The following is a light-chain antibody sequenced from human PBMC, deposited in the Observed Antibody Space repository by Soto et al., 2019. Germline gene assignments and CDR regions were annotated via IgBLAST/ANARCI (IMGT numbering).Light chain of an antibody. CDR2: DAS. Sequence: EIVMTQSPATLSRSPGERATLYCRASQTIDNTLAWYQRKPGQAPRLLIYDASTRATGVPARFSGSGSGTDFTLTISSLQSEDFAVYYCQHYNYWPYTFGQGTKVDIK. J-gene: IGKJ2*01. V-gene: IGKV3-15*01. CDR3: QHYNYWPYT. CDR1: QTIDNT.